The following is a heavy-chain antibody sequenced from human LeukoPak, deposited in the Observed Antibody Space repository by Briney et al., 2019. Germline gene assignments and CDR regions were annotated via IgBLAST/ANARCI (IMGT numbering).Heavy chain of an antibody. CDR3: AKGPYYYGSGTLPMDY. J-gene: IGHJ4*02. CDR2: ISGSGGST. D-gene: IGHD3-10*01. Sequence: GGSLRLSCAASGFTFSSYWMSWVRQAPGKGLEWVSTISGSGGSTYYADSVKGRFTISRDNSKNTVYLQMNSPRAEDTAAYYCAKGPYYYGSGTLPMDYWGQGTLVTVSS. CDR1: GFTFSSYW. V-gene: IGHV3-23*01.